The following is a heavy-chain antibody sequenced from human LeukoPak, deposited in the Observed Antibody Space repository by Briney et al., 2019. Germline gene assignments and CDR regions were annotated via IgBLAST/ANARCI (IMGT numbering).Heavy chain of an antibody. CDR3: ARVRSSGWLRP. Sequence: GGSLRLSCAASGFTFSSYAMSWVRQAPGKGLEWVSAISGSGGSTYYADSVKGRFTISRDDSKNTLFLQMSSLRVEDTAVYYCARVRSSGWLRPWGQGTLVTVSS. CDR1: GFTFSSYA. CDR2: ISGSGGST. D-gene: IGHD6-19*01. V-gene: IGHV3-23*01. J-gene: IGHJ5*02.